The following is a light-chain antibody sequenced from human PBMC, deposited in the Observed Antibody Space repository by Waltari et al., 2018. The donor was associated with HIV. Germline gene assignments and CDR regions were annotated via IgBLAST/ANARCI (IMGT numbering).Light chain of an antibody. CDR2: KDS. Sequence: SYELTQPPSVSVSPGQTARITCPGDVLPKKYVYWYQQKPGQAPVLVIYKDSERPSGIPERFSGSSSGTTVTLTISGVQAEDEADYYCQSGDSSAPYVFGTGTKVTVL. CDR1: VLPKKY. J-gene: IGLJ1*01. V-gene: IGLV3-25*03. CDR3: QSGDSSAPYV.